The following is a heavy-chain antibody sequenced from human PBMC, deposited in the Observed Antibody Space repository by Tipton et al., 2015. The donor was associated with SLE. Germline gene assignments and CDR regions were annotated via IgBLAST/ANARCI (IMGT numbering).Heavy chain of an antibody. D-gene: IGHD3-10*01. CDR1: GGSITGYY. V-gene: IGHV4-59*12. CDR2: VFYSGSA. CDR3: ASKGGAGSYYPN. Sequence: TLSLTCTVSGGSITGYYWGWLRQSPGKGLEWIGSVFYSGSANYNPSLKGRVTISVDASNSQLSLQVNSMTAADTAVYYCASKGGAGSYYPNWGQGTPVNVTS. J-gene: IGHJ4*02.